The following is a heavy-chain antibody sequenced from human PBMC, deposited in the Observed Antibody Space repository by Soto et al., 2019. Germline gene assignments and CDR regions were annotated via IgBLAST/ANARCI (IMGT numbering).Heavy chain of an antibody. CDR3: AKYVTIFGVAHRYFDY. CDR2: LSGSGSST. D-gene: IGHD3-3*01. CDR1: GFTFSNYA. Sequence: GGSLRLSCTASGFTFSNYAMNWVRQAPGKGLEWVSTLSGSGSSTYYADSVKGRFTISRDNSKNTLYLQMNSLRAEDTAIYYCAKYVTIFGVAHRYFDYWGQGTLVTVSS. V-gene: IGHV3-23*01. J-gene: IGHJ4*02.